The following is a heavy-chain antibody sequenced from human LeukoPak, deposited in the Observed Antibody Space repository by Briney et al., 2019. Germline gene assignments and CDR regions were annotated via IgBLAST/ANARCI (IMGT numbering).Heavy chain of an antibody. D-gene: IGHD4-17*01. CDR3: AKNYGDYVSGSLDI. CDR1: GFTFSNYA. V-gene: IGHV3-23*01. Sequence: GGSLRLSCVASGFTFSNYAMTWVRRAPGKGLEWVSAISGSGGGTYYADSVKGRFAISRDNSKNTLYLQVTSLRAEDTAVYYCAKNYGDYVSGSLDIWGQGTMVTVSS. CDR2: ISGSGGGT. J-gene: IGHJ3*02.